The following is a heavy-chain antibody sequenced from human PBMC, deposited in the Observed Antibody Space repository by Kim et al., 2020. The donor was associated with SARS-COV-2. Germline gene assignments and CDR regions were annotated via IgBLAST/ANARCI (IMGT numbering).Heavy chain of an antibody. CDR1: GGSINSSSHY. D-gene: IGHD3-16*01. Sequence: SETLSLTCSVSGGSINSSSHYWGWIRQPPGKGLEWVGSIFYRGSTYYNPSLRSRVTISVDTSKNQFSLKLSSVTAADTAVYFCARQPSLGGYFDYLGQGT. J-gene: IGHJ4*02. V-gene: IGHV4-39*01. CDR2: IFYRGST. CDR3: ARQPSLGGYFDY.